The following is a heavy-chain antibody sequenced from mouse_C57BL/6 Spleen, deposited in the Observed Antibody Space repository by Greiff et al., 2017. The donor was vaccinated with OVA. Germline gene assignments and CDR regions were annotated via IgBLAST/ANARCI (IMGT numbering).Heavy chain of an antibody. D-gene: IGHD3-2*02. CDR2: ISDGGSYT. Sequence: DVMLVESGGGLVKPGGSLKLSCAASGFTFSSYAMSWVRQTPEKRLEWVATISDGGSYTYYPDNVKGRFTISRDNAKNNLYLQMSHLKSEDTAMYYCARVEHSSGYYFDYWGQGTTLTVSS. CDR1: GFTFSSYA. CDR3: ARVEHSSGYYFDY. J-gene: IGHJ2*01. V-gene: IGHV5-4*03.